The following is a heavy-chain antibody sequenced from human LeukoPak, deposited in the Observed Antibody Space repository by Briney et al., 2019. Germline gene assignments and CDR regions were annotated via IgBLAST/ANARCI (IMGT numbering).Heavy chain of an antibody. D-gene: IGHD7-27*01. J-gene: IGHJ3*02. CDR1: GGSISSSSYY. Sequence: SETLSLTCTVSGGSISSSSYYWGWIRQPPGKGLEWIGSIYYSGSTYYNPSLKSRVTISVDTSKNQFSLKLSSVTAADTAVYYCARTLTGEGDAFDTWGQGTMVTVSS. V-gene: IGHV4-39*01. CDR3: ARTLTGEGDAFDT. CDR2: IYYSGST.